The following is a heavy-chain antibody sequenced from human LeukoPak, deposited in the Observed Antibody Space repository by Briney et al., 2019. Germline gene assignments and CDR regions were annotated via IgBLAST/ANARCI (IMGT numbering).Heavy chain of an antibody. CDR2: ISTYNGDT. D-gene: IGHD2-2*01. CDR3: ARAPGVPAARNYYYYMDV. Sequence: ASVKVSCKASGYTFTGYGISWVRQAPGQWLEWMGWISTYNGDTNYAQNLQGRLTMTTDTSTSTVYMELSSLKSDDTAVYYCARAPGVPAARNYYYYMDVWGKGTTVTVSS. V-gene: IGHV1-18*01. CDR1: GYTFTGYG. J-gene: IGHJ6*03.